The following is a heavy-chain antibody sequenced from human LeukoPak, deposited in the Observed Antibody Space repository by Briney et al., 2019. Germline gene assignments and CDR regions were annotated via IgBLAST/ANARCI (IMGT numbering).Heavy chain of an antibody. Sequence: PGGSLRLSCAASGFTFSSYGMHWVRQAPGKGPEWVAFIRYDGSNKCYADSVKGRFTISRDNSKNTLYLQMNSLRAEDTAVYYCAHLRLGYNWNYENWFDPWGQGTLVTVSS. J-gene: IGHJ5*02. D-gene: IGHD1-7*01. CDR2: IRYDGSNK. CDR3: AHLRLGYNWNYENWFDP. CDR1: GFTFSSYG. V-gene: IGHV3-30*02.